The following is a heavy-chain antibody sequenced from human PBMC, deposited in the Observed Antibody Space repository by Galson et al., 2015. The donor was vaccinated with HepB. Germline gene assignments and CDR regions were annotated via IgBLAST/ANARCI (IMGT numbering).Heavy chain of an antibody. V-gene: IGHV4-39*01. CDR1: GGSISSGSYY. D-gene: IGHD3-9*01. J-gene: IGHJ5*02. Sequence: TLSLTCTVSGGSISSGSYYWGWIRQPPGKGLEWIGSIYYSGTTYYNPSLKSRVTISVDTSRNQFSLKLSSVTAADTAVYYCARLLRYFDWWGLAFDPWGQGTLVTVSS. CDR3: ARLLRYFDWWGLAFDP. CDR2: IYYSGTT.